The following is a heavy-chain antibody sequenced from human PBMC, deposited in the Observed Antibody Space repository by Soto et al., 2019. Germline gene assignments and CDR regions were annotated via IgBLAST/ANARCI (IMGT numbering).Heavy chain of an antibody. CDR1: GFTFSSYS. CDR2: ISSSSSYI. V-gene: IGHV3-21*01. CDR3: ASIQLGYDAFDI. J-gene: IGHJ3*02. Sequence: EVQLVESGGGLVKPGGSLRLSCAASGFTFSSYSMNWVRQAPGKGLEWASSISSSSSYIYYADSVKGRFTISRDNAKNSLYLQMTSLRAEDTAVYYCASIQLGYDAFDIWGQGAMVTVSS. D-gene: IGHD6-6*01.